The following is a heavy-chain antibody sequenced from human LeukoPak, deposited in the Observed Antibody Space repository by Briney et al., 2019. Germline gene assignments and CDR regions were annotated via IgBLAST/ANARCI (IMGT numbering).Heavy chain of an antibody. V-gene: IGHV4-59*01. Sequence: SETLSLTCTVSDGSISSYYWSWIRQPPGKGLEWIGYIYYSGSTNYNPSLKSRVTISVDTSKNQFSLKLSSVTAADTAVYYCVGSPYVWGNYLYDYWGQGTLVTVSA. D-gene: IGHD3-16*02. CDR2: IYYSGST. CDR3: VGSPYVWGNYLYDY. J-gene: IGHJ4*02. CDR1: DGSISSYY.